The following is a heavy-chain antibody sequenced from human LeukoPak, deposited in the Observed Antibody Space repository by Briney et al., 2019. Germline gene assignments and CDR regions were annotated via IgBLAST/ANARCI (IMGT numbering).Heavy chain of an antibody. J-gene: IGHJ4*02. CDR2: IYYSGST. V-gene: IGHV4-39*07. CDR1: GGSINSRGYL. D-gene: IGHD3-16*02. CDR3: ARGVPTGYYDYVRGSDRPPHFDY. Sequence: KSSETLSLTCTVSGGSINSRGYLWGWIRQTPGKGLVWIGTIYYSGSTYYNPSLKSRVTISIDTYNHRFSLRLSSVTAADTAVYYCARGVPTGYYDYVRGSDRPPHFDYWGQGTLVTVSS.